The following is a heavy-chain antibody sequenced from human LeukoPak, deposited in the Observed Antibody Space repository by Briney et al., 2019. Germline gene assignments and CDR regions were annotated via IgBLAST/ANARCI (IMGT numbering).Heavy chain of an antibody. CDR2: IYYTGST. V-gene: IGHV4-59*01. CDR1: GASISSYY. CDR3: VRRYCSNTSCHKTTNWFDP. Sequence: SETLSLTCTVSGASISSYYWTWIRQPPGKRLEWIGYIYYTGSTTYNPSLQSRVTISVGTSKNQFSLKLSSVTAADTAIYYCVRRYCSNTSCHKTTNWFDPWGQGTLVTVSS. D-gene: IGHD2-2*02. J-gene: IGHJ5*02.